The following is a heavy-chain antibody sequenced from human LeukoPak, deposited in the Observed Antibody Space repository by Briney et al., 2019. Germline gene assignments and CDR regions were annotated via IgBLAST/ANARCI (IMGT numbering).Heavy chain of an antibody. J-gene: IGHJ4*02. CDR3: ARDPSYTSGYFDD. CDR1: GFTFSTYC. D-gene: IGHD6-19*01. Sequence: GGSLRLSCAASGFTFSTYCMHWVRHVPGKGLVWVSRIEGDGSSTSYADSVKGRFTISRDNAKNTLDLQMNSLRAEDTAVYYCARDPSYTSGYFDDWGQGTPVIVSS. V-gene: IGHV3-74*01. CDR2: IEGDGSST.